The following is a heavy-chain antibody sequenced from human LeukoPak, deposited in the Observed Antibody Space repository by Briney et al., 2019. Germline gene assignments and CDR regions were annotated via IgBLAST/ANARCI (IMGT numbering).Heavy chain of an antibody. Sequence: ASVKVSCKVSGYTFTSYYMHWVRQAPGRGLEWMGIINPSGGSTSYAQKFQGRVTMTRDTSTSTVYMELSSLRSEDTAVYYCASQMAGTPFDYWGQGTLVTVSS. CDR1: GYTFTSYY. J-gene: IGHJ4*02. CDR2: INPSGGST. V-gene: IGHV1-46*01. CDR3: ASQMAGTPFDY. D-gene: IGHD6-19*01.